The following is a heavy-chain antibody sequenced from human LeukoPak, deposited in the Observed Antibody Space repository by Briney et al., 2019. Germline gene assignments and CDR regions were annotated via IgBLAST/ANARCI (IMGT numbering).Heavy chain of an antibody. Sequence: SETLSLTCAVSGASISSFGYYWSWVRQHPGKGLEWNGCIYYSGSTYYNPSLKSRAAISVDTPKSHFSLKLSSVTAADTAVYFCARGSLPSWFDPWGQGTLVTVSS. CDR2: IYYSGST. CDR3: ARGSLPSWFDP. CDR1: GASISSFGYY. V-gene: IGHV4-31*11. D-gene: IGHD1-26*01. J-gene: IGHJ5*02.